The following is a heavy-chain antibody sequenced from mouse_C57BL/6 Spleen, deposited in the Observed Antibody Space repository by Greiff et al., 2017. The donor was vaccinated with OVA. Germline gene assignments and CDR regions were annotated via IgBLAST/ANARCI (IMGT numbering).Heavy chain of an antibody. CDR2: INPNNGGT. D-gene: IGHD2-3*01. CDR1: GYTFTDYN. Sequence: VQLKESGPELVKPGASVKIPCKASGYTFTDYNMDWVKQSHGKSLEWIGDINPNNGGTIYNQKFKGKATLTVDKSSSTAYMELRSLTSEDTAVYYCAGVYDGYPAWFAYWGQGTLVTVSA. V-gene: IGHV1-18*01. CDR3: AGVYDGYPAWFAY. J-gene: IGHJ3*01.